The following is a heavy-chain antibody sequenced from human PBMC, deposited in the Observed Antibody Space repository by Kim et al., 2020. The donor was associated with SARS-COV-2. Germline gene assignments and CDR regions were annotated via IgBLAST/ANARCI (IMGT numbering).Heavy chain of an antibody. CDR2: ISHGGNT. CDR3: ARASSLQYVDWTATTYYYLMAG. CDR1: GGSFRGYY. D-gene: IGHD1-7*01. J-gene: IGHJ6*03. V-gene: IGHV4-34*01. Sequence: SETLSLTCAVQGGSFRGYYWTWIRQPPGKGLEWIGEISHGGNTNYNPSLKSRVTMSIDTSRNPFSLKLTSVTAADTAVYYCARASSLQYVDWTATTYYYLMAGGSKPTTATVS.